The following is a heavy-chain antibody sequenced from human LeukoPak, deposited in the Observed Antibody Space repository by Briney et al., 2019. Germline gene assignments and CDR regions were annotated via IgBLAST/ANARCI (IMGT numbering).Heavy chain of an antibody. CDR1: GYTFTGYY. D-gene: IGHD3-22*01. V-gene: IGHV1-2*02. CDR2: INPNSGGT. CDR3: ARDSGYYYDSSGYYRKGPFDY. Sequence: ASVKVSCKASGYTFTGYYMHWVRQAPGQGLEWMGWINPNSGGTNYVQKFQGRVTMTRDTSISTAYMELSRLRSDDTAVYYCARDSGYYYDSSGYYRKGPFDYWGQGTLVTVSS. J-gene: IGHJ4*02.